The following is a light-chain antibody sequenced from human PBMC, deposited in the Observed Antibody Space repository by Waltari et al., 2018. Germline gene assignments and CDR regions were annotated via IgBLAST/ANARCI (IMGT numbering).Light chain of an antibody. CDR1: QSVGMT. J-gene: IGKJ1*01. Sequence: IVLTQTPGTLYLCPGERTTLFCRASQSVGMTLAWDQQKPGQAPRLLIYGTSSRATDIPDRFSGSGSGTDFSLTINRLEPEDFAVYYCQHYVRLPATFGQGTKVEIK. CDR3: QHYVRLPAT. CDR2: GTS. V-gene: IGKV3-20*01.